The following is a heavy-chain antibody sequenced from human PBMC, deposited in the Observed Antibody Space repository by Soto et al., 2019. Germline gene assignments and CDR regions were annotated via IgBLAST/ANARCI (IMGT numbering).Heavy chain of an antibody. CDR3: AKFRGPMVRGVIIFDY. V-gene: IGHV3-23*01. Sequence: EVQLLESGGGLVQPGGSLRLSCAASGFTFSSYAMSWVRQAPGKGLEWVSAISGSGGSTYYADSVKGRFTISRDNSKNTLYLQMNSLRAEDTAVYYCAKFRGPMVRGVIIFDYWGQGTLVTVSS. J-gene: IGHJ4*02. CDR2: ISGSGGST. D-gene: IGHD3-10*01. CDR1: GFTFSSYA.